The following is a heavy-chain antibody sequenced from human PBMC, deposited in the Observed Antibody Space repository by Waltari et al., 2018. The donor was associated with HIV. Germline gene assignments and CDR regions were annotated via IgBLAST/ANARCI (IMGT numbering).Heavy chain of an antibody. J-gene: IGHJ6*02. D-gene: IGHD6-19*01. Sequence: QVQLVQSGAEVKKPGASVKVSCKASGYTFTGYDLHRVRQAPGQGLEWTGRINPNSGGTNYAQKFQGRVTMTRDTSISTAYRELSRLRSDDTAVYYCARVIEVAGTSGHYYGMDVWGQGTTVTVSS. V-gene: IGHV1-2*06. CDR1: GYTFTGYD. CDR2: INPNSGGT. CDR3: ARVIEVAGTSGHYYGMDV.